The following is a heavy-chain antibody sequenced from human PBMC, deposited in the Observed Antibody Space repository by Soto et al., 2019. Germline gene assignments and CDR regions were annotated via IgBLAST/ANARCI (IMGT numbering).Heavy chain of an antibody. CDR1: GNIFTDHY. CDR3: ARDITVSTMGFDY. Sequence: QVQLVQSGTEMKKPVASVKVSCKASGNIFTDHYVHWLRQARGQGLEWMGWINPNSGDTNYAQKFQGRVTMTRDMSISLVYMELTRLTSDDTAVYFCARDITVSTMGFDYWGQGTLVTVSS. CDR2: INPNSGDT. V-gene: IGHV1-2*02. J-gene: IGHJ4*02. D-gene: IGHD4-17*01.